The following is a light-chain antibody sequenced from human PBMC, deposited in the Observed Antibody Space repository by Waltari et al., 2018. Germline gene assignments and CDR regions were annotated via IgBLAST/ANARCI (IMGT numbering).Light chain of an antibody. CDR2: EGS. V-gene: IGLV2-23*01. Sequence: QSALTQPASVSGSPGQSITIFRTGTSSGVGSSNLVSWYQQHPGKAPKLMIYEGSKRPSGVSNRFSGSKSGNTASLTISGLQAEDEADYYCCSYAGSSTYVVFGGGTKLTVL. J-gene: IGLJ2*01. CDR3: CSYAGSSTYVV. CDR1: SSGVGSSNL.